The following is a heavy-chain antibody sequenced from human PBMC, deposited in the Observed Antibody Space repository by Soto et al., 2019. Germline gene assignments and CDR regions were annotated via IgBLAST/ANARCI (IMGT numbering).Heavy chain of an antibody. CDR3: ARDRRGCSGGSCYAYFDY. Sequence: SETLSLTCTVSGGSVSSGSYYWSWIRQPPGKGLEWIGYIYYSGSTNYNPSLKSRVTISVDTSKNQFSLKLSSVTAADTAVYYFARDRRGCSGGSCYAYFDYWGQGTLVTVSS. CDR2: IYYSGST. CDR1: GGSVSSGSYY. V-gene: IGHV4-61*01. J-gene: IGHJ4*02. D-gene: IGHD2-15*01.